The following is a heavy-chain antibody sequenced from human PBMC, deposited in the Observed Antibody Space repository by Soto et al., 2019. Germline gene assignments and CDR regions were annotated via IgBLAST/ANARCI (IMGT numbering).Heavy chain of an antibody. CDR3: SRVTPFQGGSSAS. D-gene: IGHD3-16*01. CDR2: INTDGTST. V-gene: IGHV3-74*01. J-gene: IGHJ5*02. Sequence: EVQLVESGGGLVQPGGSLRLSCAASGFTFSGYWMHWVRQVPGKGLVWVSRINTDGTSTAYADSVKGRFAISRDNAENTWYRKWSGRGAEAPVVFSGSRVTPFQGGSSASWGLG. CDR1: GFTFSGYW.